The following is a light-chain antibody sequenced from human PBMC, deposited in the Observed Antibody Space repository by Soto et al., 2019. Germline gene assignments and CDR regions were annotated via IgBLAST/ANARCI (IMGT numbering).Light chain of an antibody. CDR3: SSYAGSSTYV. CDR2: EVS. CDR1: NSVVGSYNL. J-gene: IGLJ1*01. Sequence: QFVLTQPASVSGSPGQSITISCTXTNSVVGSYNLVSWYQQHPGKAPKLMIYEVSKRPSGFSNRFSGSKSGNTASLTISGLQAEDEADYYCSSYAGSSTYVFGTGTKVT. V-gene: IGLV2-23*02.